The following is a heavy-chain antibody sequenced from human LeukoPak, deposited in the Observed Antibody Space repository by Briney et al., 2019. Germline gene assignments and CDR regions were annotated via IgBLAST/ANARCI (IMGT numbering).Heavy chain of an antibody. J-gene: IGHJ5*02. Sequence: SETLSLTCTVSGYSISSGYYWGWIRQPPGKGLEWIGSIYHSGSTYYNPSLKSRVTISVDTSKNQFSLKLSSVTAADTAVYYCARDAGSSSPWGQGTLVTVSS. D-gene: IGHD6-6*01. V-gene: IGHV4-38-2*02. CDR2: IYHSGST. CDR1: GYSISSGYY. CDR3: ARDAGSSSP.